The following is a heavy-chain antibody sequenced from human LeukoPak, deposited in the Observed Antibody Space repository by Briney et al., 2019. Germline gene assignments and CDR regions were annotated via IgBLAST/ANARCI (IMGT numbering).Heavy chain of an antibody. J-gene: IGHJ4*02. CDR3: AKGYYDILIGYSTN. D-gene: IGHD3-9*01. Sequence: PGGSLRLSCAASGFTFSSYSMNWVRQAPGKGLEWVSSISSSSSYIYYADSVKGRFTISRDNAKNSLYLQMNSLRAEDTAVYYCAKGYYDILIGYSTNWGQGTLVTVSS. CDR1: GFTFSSYS. CDR2: ISSSSSYI. V-gene: IGHV3-21*01.